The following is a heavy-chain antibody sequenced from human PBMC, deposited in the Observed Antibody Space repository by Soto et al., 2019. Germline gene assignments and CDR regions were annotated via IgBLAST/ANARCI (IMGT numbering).Heavy chain of an antibody. CDR3: ARQVPYSSHRMDV. CDR1: GFTFSSFS. V-gene: IGHV3-21*06. Sequence: GGSLRLSCAASGFTFSSFSMDWVRHAPGQGLEWVSPISSRGTYVYYADSVKGRFTVSKDNANNVLFLQMNSLRAEDTAVYYCARQVPYSSHRMDVWGQGTTVTVSS. J-gene: IGHJ6*02. D-gene: IGHD3-22*01. CDR2: ISSRGTYV.